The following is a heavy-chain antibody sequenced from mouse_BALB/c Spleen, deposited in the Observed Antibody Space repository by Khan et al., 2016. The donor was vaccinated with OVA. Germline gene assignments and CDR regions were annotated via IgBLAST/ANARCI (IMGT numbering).Heavy chain of an antibody. V-gene: IGHV1-87*01. J-gene: IGHJ2*01. CDR2: IYPGDGNT. Sequence: QVQLKESGTELARPGASVKLSCKASGYTFTSYWMQWVKQRPGQGLEWIGAIYPGDGNTRYTQKFKGKATLTAEKSSSTAYMQLSSLASEDSAVDFCVRGGITTGYFDYGGQGTTLTVSS. CDR1: GYTFTSYW. CDR3: VRGGITTGYFDY. D-gene: IGHD1-1*01.